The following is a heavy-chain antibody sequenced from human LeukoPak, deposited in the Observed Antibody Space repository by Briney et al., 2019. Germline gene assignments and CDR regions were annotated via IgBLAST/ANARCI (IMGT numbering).Heavy chain of an antibody. D-gene: IGHD4-23*01. V-gene: IGHV1-46*01. CDR3: ARDNSMHERGWWFDP. CDR1: GYTFTGYW. CDR2: ISPSGGST. J-gene: IGHJ5*02. Sequence: GASVKLSCKAFGYTFTGYWMHWVRQAPGQGPEWMGVISPSGGSTIYAEKFQGRIIMTRDMSTTTDYMELSSLKSDDTAVYYCARDNSMHERGWWFDPWGQGTLVTVSS.